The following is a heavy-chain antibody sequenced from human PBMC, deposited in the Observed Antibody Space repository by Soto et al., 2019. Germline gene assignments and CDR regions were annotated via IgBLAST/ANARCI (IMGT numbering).Heavy chain of an antibody. CDR2: IYNTVTS. V-gene: IGHV4-31*03. D-gene: IGHD3-10*01. CDR1: HGSFNSGGFY. J-gene: IGHJ5*02. Sequence: EQLQESGPRLVRPSQTLSLTCTISHGSFNSGGFYWGWIRQSPGRGLEWIGHIYNTVTSRYSLPLRSRLTMSIDTSANHFSMSLSSVTAADTAIYYCARGFYGSGGPDLWGPGALVTVSS. CDR3: ARGFYGSGGPDL.